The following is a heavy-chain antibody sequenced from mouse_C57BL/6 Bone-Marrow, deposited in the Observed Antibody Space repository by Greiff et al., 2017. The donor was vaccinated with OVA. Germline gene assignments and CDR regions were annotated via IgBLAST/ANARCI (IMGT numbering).Heavy chain of an antibody. V-gene: IGHV1-69*01. CDR3: ARVRTMVTRGMDY. Sequence: VQLQQPGAELVMPGASVKLSCKASGYTFTSYWMHWVKQRPGQGLEWIGEIDPSDSYTNYNQQFKGKSTLTVDKSSSTAYMQLSSLTSEDSAVYYCARVRTMVTRGMDYWGQGTSVTVSS. J-gene: IGHJ4*01. CDR1: GYTFTSYW. D-gene: IGHD2-2*01. CDR2: IDPSDSYT.